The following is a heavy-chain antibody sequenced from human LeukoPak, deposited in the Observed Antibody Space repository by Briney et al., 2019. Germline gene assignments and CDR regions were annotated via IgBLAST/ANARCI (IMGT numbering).Heavy chain of an antibody. V-gene: IGHV3-21*01. D-gene: IGHD2-8*01. CDR1: GVTFSSYS. CDR2: ICIVSSYT. Sequence: PGGSLRLSRAASGVTFSSYSMNCVRDAPQEGLEWVSSICIVSSYTYYADSVKGRVTTSRDNGKTSLYLQMNRQRAEDTAVYYCARDGPKDCANGVCYAPVDPWGQGTLVTVSS. J-gene: IGHJ5*02. CDR3: ARDGPKDCANGVCYAPVDP.